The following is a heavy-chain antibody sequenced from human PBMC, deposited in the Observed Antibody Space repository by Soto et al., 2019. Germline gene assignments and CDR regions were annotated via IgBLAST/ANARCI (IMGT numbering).Heavy chain of an antibody. CDR2: IYHSGST. J-gene: IGHJ6*02. V-gene: IGHV4-30-2*01. CDR3: ARASTTVTTMYYYGMDV. D-gene: IGHD4-17*01. Sequence: QLQLQESGSGLVKPSQTLSLTCAVSGGSISSGGYSWSWIRQPPGKGLEWIGYIYHSGSTYYNPYLMSRGNISVDGSKNQFSLKLSSVTAADKAVYYCARASTTVTTMYYYGMDVRGRGTTDTVSS. CDR1: GGSISSGGYS.